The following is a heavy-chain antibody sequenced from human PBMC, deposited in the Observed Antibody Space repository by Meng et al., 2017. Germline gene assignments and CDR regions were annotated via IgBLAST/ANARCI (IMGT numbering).Heavy chain of an antibody. CDR3: ARAGYDYVWGSYRYRVLDY. D-gene: IGHD3-16*02. CDR1: GFTFSSYW. V-gene: IGHV3-7*01. J-gene: IGHJ4*02. Sequence: GGSLRLSCAASGFTFSSYWMTWVRQAPGKGLEWVANIKEDGSEKFYVDSVKGRFTISRDNAKNSLYLQMNSLRAEDTAVYYCARAGYDYVWGSYRYRVLDYWGQGTLVTVSS. CDR2: IKEDGSEK.